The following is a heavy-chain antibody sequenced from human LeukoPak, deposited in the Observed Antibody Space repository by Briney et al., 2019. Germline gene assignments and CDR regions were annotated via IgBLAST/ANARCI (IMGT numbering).Heavy chain of an antibody. J-gene: IGHJ3*02. CDR2: VYDRGST. CDR3: SRQMSAGDAFDI. CDR1: GDSINNNSYY. Sequence: SEILSLTCTVSGDSINNNSYYWGWIRQPPGKGLEWIVTVYDRGSTHYAPSLKSRVTISVDTSKNQISLNLRSVNAADTAIYYCSRQMSAGDAFDIWGQGTKVTVSS. V-gene: IGHV4-39*01.